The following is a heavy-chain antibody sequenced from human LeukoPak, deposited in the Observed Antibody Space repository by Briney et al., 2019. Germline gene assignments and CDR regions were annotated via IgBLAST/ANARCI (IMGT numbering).Heavy chain of an antibody. J-gene: IGHJ4*02. CDR1: GFTFISYA. CDR2: ISGSGGST. CDR3: AKDRAPFLEWPPYYFDY. Sequence: GGSLRLSCAASGFTFISYAMSWVRQAPGKGLEWVSAISGSGGSTCYADSVKGRFTISRDNSKNTLYLQMNSLRAEDTAVYYCAKDRAPFLEWPPYYFDYWGQGTLVTVSS. V-gene: IGHV3-23*01. D-gene: IGHD3-3*02.